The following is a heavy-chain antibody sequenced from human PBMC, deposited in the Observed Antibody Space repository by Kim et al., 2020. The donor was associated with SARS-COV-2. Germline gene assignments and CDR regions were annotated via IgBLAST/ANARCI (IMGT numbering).Heavy chain of an antibody. CDR2: IYYSGST. CDR1: GGSISSYY. J-gene: IGHJ4*02. V-gene: IGHV4-59*13. D-gene: IGHD6-19*01. Sequence: SETLSLTCTVSGGSISSYYWSWIRQPPGKGLEWIGYIYYSGSTNYNPSLKSRVTISVDTSKNQFSLKLSSVTAADTAVYYCAGSHSSGWSFDYWGQGTLVTVSS. CDR3: AGSHSSGWSFDY.